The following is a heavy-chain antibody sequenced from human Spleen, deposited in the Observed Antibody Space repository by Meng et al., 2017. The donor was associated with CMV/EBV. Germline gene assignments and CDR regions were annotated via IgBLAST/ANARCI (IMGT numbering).Heavy chain of an antibody. Sequence: SGYTFTSYGISWVRQAPGQGLEWMGWISAYNGNTKYAQKLQGRVTMTTDTSTSTAYMELRSLRSDDTAVYYCARSWYSSSTHWFDPWGQGTLVTVSS. J-gene: IGHJ5*02. CDR3: ARSWYSSSTHWFDP. D-gene: IGHD6-13*01. V-gene: IGHV1-18*01. CDR1: GYTFTSYG. CDR2: ISAYNGNT.